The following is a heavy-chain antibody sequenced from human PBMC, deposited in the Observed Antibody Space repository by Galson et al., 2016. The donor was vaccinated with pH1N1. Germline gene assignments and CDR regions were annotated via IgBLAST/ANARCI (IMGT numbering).Heavy chain of an antibody. CDR3: ARDSEYSGHEGFH. J-gene: IGHJ4*02. D-gene: IGHD5-12*01. CDR1: GFTFTSYA. CDR2: ILYDGTNE. V-gene: IGHV3-30*04. Sequence: CAASGFTFTSYAMHWVRQAPGKGLEWVAVILYDGTNEYYADSVKGRFTISRDKTQSTVYLQMNSLRTEDTAVYYCARDSEYSGHEGFHWAQGALVIVSS.